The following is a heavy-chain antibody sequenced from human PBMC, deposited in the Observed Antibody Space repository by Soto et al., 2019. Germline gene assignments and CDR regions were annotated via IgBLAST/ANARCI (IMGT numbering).Heavy chain of an antibody. CDR2: INSDGSST. CDR1: GFTFSSYW. J-gene: IGHJ6*03. CDR3: ARVRIKDDDYGDYELRSIYYYYYMDV. V-gene: IGHV3-74*01. D-gene: IGHD4-17*01. Sequence: GGSLRLSCAASGFTFSSYWMHWVRQAPGRGLVWVSRINSDGSSTSYADSVKGRFTISRDNAKNTLYLQMNSLRAEDTAVYYCARVRIKDDDYGDYELRSIYYYYYMDVWGKGTTVTVSS.